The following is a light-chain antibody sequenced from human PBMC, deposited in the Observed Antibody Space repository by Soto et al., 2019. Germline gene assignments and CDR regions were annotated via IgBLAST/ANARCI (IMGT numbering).Light chain of an antibody. V-gene: IGLV1-40*01. CDR2: TNS. CDR1: SSNIGAGYD. Sequence: QSVLTKPPSVSGAPGQGVTISCAGTSSNIGAGYDVHWYQQVPGTAPKLLIYTNSNRPSGVPDRFSGSKSGASASLAITGLQAADEADYYCQSYDSSLSALVFGGGTQLTVL. J-gene: IGLJ3*02. CDR3: QSYDSSLSALV.